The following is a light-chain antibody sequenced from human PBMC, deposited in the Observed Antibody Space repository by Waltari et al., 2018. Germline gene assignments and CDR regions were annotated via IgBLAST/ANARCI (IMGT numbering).Light chain of an antibody. V-gene: IGKV3-15*01. CDR3: QQYSKRPLT. J-gene: IGKJ4*01. Sequence: DIVMTQSPATLSVSPGERATLSCRASQGVSANLAWYQQKPGQAPRLLIYGASTRATGIPARFSGSGSETEFTLTISSPQSEDFAVYYCQQYSKRPLTFGGGTKVEIK. CDR2: GAS. CDR1: QGVSAN.